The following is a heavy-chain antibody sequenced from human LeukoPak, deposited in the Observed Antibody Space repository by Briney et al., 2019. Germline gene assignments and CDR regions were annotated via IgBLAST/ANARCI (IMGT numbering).Heavy chain of an antibody. J-gene: IGHJ4*02. Sequence: SETLSLTCAVYGGSFSGYYWSWIRQPPGKGLEWIGEINHSGSTNCNPSLKSRVTISVDTSKNQFSLKLSSVTAADTAVYYCARTHAVRGITMVRGVIRFDYWGQGTLVTVSS. CDR2: INHSGST. D-gene: IGHD3-10*01. CDR1: GGSFSGYY. CDR3: ARTHAVRGITMVRGVIRFDY. V-gene: IGHV4-34*01.